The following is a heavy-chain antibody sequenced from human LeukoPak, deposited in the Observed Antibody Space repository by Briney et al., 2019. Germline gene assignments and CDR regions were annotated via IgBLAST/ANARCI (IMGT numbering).Heavy chain of an antibody. V-gene: IGHV4-59*01. CDR2: IYYSGST. J-gene: IGHJ5*02. CDR3: ARVLARYNWFDP. Sequence: SETLSLTCTVSGGSISSYYWSWIRQPPGKGLEWIGYIYYSGSTNHNPSLKSRVTISVDTSKNQFSLKLSSVTAADTAVYYCARVLARYNWFDPWGQGTLVTVSS. CDR1: GGSISSYY.